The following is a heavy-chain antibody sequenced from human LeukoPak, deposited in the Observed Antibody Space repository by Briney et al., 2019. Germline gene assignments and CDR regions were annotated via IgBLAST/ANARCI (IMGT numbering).Heavy chain of an antibody. J-gene: IGHJ4*02. Sequence: GGSLRLSCAASGLTFTNAWMSWVRQAPGKGLEWVGRIKSKTDGGTTDYVAPVKGRFTISRDDSRNTVYLQMDSLKTEDTAVYYCTTDAIRPTDYWGQGTLATVSS. CDR1: GLTFTNAW. D-gene: IGHD3-9*01. V-gene: IGHV3-15*07. CDR2: IKSKTDGGTT. CDR3: TTDAIRPTDY.